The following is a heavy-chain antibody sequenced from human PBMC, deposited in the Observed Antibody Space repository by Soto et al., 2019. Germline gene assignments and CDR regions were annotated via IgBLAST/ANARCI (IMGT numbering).Heavy chain of an antibody. Sequence: QVQLVQSGAEVKKPGASVKVSCKASGYTFTGYYMHWVRQAPGQGLEWMGWINPNSGGTNYAQKFKGRVTMTRDTSISTAYMEMSRLRSEDTAVYYCARDVGRYSSGGENWGQGTLVTVSS. V-gene: IGHV1-2*02. D-gene: IGHD6-19*01. CDR1: GYTFTGYY. J-gene: IGHJ4*02. CDR3: ARDVGRYSSGGEN. CDR2: INPNSGGT.